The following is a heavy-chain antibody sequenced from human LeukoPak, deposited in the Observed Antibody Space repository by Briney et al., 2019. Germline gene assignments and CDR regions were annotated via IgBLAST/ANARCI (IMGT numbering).Heavy chain of an antibody. CDR2: ISYDGSNK. J-gene: IGHJ4*02. Sequence: GGSLRLSCTASGFTFSHYGMHWVRQAPGKGLEWVALISYDGSNKFYTDSVKGRFTISRDNSKNTLYLQMNSLRAEDTAVYYCARDLDYGDVTPLYYWGQGTLVTVSS. D-gene: IGHD4-17*01. V-gene: IGHV3-30*03. CDR3: ARDLDYGDVTPLYY. CDR1: GFTFSHYG.